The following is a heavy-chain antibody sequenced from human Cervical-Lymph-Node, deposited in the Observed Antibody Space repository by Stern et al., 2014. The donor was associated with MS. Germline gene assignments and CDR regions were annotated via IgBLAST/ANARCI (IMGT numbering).Heavy chain of an antibody. CDR1: GFTFSRNW. J-gene: IGHJ4*02. Sequence: EEQLVESGGGFVQPGGSLRLPCEASGFTFSRNWMHWVRQAPRPGLVWVARINNDGSMIDYADSVQGRFTTTRDNGKKRLYLQMNSLRAEDTALYYCARDMMTARTLDYWGQGTLVTVSS. CDR3: ARDMMTARTLDY. D-gene: IGHD6-6*01. V-gene: IGHV3-74*01. CDR2: INNDGSMI.